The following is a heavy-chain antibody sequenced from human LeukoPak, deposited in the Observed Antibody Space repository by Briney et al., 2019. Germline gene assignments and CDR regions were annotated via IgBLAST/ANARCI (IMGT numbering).Heavy chain of an antibody. V-gene: IGHV3-7*01. CDR1: GFTFSDYW. Sequence: GGSLRLSCAASGFTFSDYWMSWVRQAPGKGLEWVATIHQHGSDKYYVDSVKGRFTISRDNAENSLSLQMNSLRADDTALYYCARAAPYDCGPANCRLFDYWGQGTLVTVSS. CDR2: IHQHGSDK. J-gene: IGHJ4*02. CDR3: ARAAPYDCGPANCRLFDY. D-gene: IGHD2-21*01.